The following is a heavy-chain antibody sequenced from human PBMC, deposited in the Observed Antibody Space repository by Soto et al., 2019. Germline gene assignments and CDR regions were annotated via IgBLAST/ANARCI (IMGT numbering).Heavy chain of an antibody. CDR3: AKGRVSTTVPSGVDV. CDR2: IGVSDGSA. CDR1: GFTFNTYA. Sequence: PWGSLRLFCAASGFTFNTYAMNWVRQAPGKGLEWVSGIGVSDGSAYYAVSVKGRFTISRDNSKNMLYLHVNSLRVEDTAVYYCAKGRVSTTVPSGVDVRGQGTTVTVSS. V-gene: IGHV3-23*01. J-gene: IGHJ6*02. D-gene: IGHD3-10*01.